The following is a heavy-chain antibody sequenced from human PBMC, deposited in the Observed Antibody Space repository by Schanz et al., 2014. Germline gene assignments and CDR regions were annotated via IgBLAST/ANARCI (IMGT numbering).Heavy chain of an antibody. Sequence: EVQLLESGGGLVQPGGSLRLSCAASGITFSSHSFNWVRQAPGKGLEWISYITYNGGTIYYADSVKGRFTISRDNAKNSLYLQMNSLRAEDTAVYYCAASSGWHPSTDYWGQGTLVTVSS. J-gene: IGHJ4*02. D-gene: IGHD6-19*01. CDR3: AASSGWHPSTDY. CDR2: ITYNGGTI. V-gene: IGHV3-48*01. CDR1: GITFSSHS.